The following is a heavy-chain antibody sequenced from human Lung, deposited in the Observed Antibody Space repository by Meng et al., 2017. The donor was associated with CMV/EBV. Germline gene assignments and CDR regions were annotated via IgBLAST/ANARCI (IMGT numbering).Heavy chain of an antibody. V-gene: IGHV4-4*02. Sequence: QGPLQEPGPGLVRPSGTLSLTCAVSGGSISSSNWWSWVRQPPGKGLEWIGEIYHSGSTNYNPSLKSRVTISVDKSKNQFSLKLSSVTAADTAVYYCASFPPPGKQWLVTDYWGQGTLVTVSS. CDR2: IYHSGST. CDR3: ASFPPPGKQWLVTDY. CDR1: GGSISSSNW. D-gene: IGHD6-19*01. J-gene: IGHJ4*02.